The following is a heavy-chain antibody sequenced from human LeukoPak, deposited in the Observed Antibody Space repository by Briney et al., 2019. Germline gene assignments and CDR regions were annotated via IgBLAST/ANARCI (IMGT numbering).Heavy chain of an antibody. CDR2: IYPGDSDT. Sequence: GESLKISCKGSGYSFTSYWIGWVRQMPGKGLEWMGIIYPGDSDTRYSPSFQGQVTISADKSIDTAYLQWTSLKASDTAMYYCARSGYYSSGKYLPNWFDPWGQGTLVTVSS. J-gene: IGHJ5*02. CDR3: ARSGYYSSGKYLPNWFDP. CDR1: GYSFTSYW. V-gene: IGHV5-51*01. D-gene: IGHD3-10*01.